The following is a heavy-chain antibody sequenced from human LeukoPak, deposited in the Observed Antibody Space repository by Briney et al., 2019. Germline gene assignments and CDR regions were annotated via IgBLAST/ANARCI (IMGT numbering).Heavy chain of an antibody. D-gene: IGHD3-10*01. Sequence: SETLSLTCTVSGGSVSSGSYYWSWIRQPPGKGLEWIGYISDSGSTNYNPSLKSRVTISVDTSKNQFSLRLNSVTAADTAVYFCARPSMVRGVRTFDIWGQGTMVTVSS. CDR3: ARPSMVRGVRTFDI. CDR1: GGSVSSGSYY. J-gene: IGHJ3*02. V-gene: IGHV4-61*01. CDR2: ISDSGST.